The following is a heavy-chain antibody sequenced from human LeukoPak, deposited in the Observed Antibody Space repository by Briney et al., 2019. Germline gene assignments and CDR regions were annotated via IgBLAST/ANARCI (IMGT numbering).Heavy chain of an antibody. D-gene: IGHD2-2*01. CDR2: IYTSGST. CDR1: GGSISSYY. J-gene: IGHJ5*02. V-gene: IGHV4-4*07. CDR3: ARALEGYCSSTSCYAVNWFDP. Sequence: SETLSLTCTVSGGSISSYYWSWIRQPAGKGLEWIGRIYTSGSTNYNPSLKSRVTISVDTSKNQFSLKLSSVTAADTAVYYCARALEGYCSSTSCYAVNWFDPWGQGTLVTVSS.